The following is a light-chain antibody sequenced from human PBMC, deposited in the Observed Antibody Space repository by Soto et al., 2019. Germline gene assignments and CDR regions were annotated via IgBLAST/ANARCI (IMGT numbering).Light chain of an antibody. J-gene: IGLJ1*01. Sequence: QSVLTQPASVSGSPGQSITISCTGTSXDIGSYNRVSWYQQHQGKAPKLIIYEVTDRPSGVSNRFSGSKSGNTASLTISGIQAEDEAEYYCSSYTNINTRACVFGTGTKV. CDR1: SXDIGSYNR. CDR2: EVT. V-gene: IGLV2-14*01. CDR3: SSYTNINTRACV.